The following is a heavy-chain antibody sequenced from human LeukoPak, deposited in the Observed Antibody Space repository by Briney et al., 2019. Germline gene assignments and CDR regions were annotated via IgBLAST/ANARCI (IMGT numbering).Heavy chain of an antibody. CDR3: ARKGSSTSHYGMDV. Sequence: GSSVKVSCKASGGTFSSYAIRWVRQAPGQGLEWMGRIIPILGIANYAQKFQGRVTITADKSTGTAYMELSSLRSEDTAVYYCARKGSSTSHYGMDVWGQGTTVTVSS. CDR1: GGTFSSYA. CDR2: IIPILGIA. D-gene: IGHD2-2*01. J-gene: IGHJ6*02. V-gene: IGHV1-69*04.